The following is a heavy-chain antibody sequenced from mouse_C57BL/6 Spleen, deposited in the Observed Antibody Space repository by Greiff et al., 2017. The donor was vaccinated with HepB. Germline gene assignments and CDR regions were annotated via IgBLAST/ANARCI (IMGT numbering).Heavy chain of an antibody. J-gene: IGHJ1*03. Sequence: QVQLQQPGAELVMPGASVKLSCKASGYTFTSYWMHWVKQRPGQGLEWIGEIDPSDSYTNYNQKFKGKSTLTVDKSSSTAYMKLSSLTSEDSAVYYCARRRVITTVVEGYFDVWGTGTTVTVSS. CDR3: ARRRVITTVVEGYFDV. CDR1: GYTFTSYW. CDR2: IDPSDSYT. D-gene: IGHD1-1*01. V-gene: IGHV1-69*01.